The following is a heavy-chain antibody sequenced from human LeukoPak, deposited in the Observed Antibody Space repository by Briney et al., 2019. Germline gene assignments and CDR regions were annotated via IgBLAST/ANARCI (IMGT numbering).Heavy chain of an antibody. Sequence: GGSLRLSCAASGFTFSSYSMNWVRQAPGKGLEWVSPISSSSSYIYYADSVKGRFTISRDNAKNSLYLQMNSLRAEDTAVYYCASQRYCSGGSCYSGIDYWGQGTLVTVSS. J-gene: IGHJ4*02. CDR3: ASQRYCSGGSCYSGIDY. CDR1: GFTFSSYS. V-gene: IGHV3-21*01. CDR2: ISSSSSYI. D-gene: IGHD2-15*01.